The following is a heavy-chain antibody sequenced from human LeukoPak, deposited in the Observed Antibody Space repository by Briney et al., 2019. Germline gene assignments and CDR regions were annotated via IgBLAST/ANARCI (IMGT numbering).Heavy chain of an antibody. CDR2: IYTSGST. V-gene: IGHV4-61*02. CDR3: ARDLVSGGGSYWFDP. CDR1: GGSISSGSYY. Sequence: PSQTLSLTCTVSGGSISSGSYYWSWIRQPAGKGLEWIGRIYTSGSTNYNPSLKSRVTISVDTSKNQFSLKLSSVTAADTAVYYCARDLVSGGGSYWFDPWGQGTLVTVSS. D-gene: IGHD2-15*01. J-gene: IGHJ5*02.